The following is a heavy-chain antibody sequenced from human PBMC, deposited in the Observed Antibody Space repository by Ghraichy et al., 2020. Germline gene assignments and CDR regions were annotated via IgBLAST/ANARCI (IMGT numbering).Heavy chain of an antibody. CDR2: IDWDADK. CDR1: GFSLSTSGMC. Sequence: SGPTLVKPTQTLTLTCTFSGFSLSTSGMCVSWIRQPPGKALEWLALIDWDADKYYSTSLKTRLTISKDTSKNQVVLTMTNMDPVDTATYYCPRLSSAVAGTAFDYWGQGNLVTVSS. CDR3: PRLSSAVAGTAFDY. J-gene: IGHJ4*02. V-gene: IGHV2-70*01. D-gene: IGHD6-19*01.